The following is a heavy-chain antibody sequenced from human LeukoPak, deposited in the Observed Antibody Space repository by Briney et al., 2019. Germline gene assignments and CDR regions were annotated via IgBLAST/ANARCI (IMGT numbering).Heavy chain of an antibody. D-gene: IGHD3-10*01. V-gene: IGHV3-30*18. Sequence: PGGSLRLSCAASGFTFSSYGMHWVRQAPGKGLEWVAVISYDGSNKYYADSVKGRFTISRDNSKNTLYLQMNSLRAEDTAVYYCAKPPSTYYYGSGSYYKGYGMDVWGQGTTVTVSS. CDR1: GFTFSSYG. CDR3: AKPPSTYYYGSGSYYKGYGMDV. J-gene: IGHJ6*02. CDR2: ISYDGSNK.